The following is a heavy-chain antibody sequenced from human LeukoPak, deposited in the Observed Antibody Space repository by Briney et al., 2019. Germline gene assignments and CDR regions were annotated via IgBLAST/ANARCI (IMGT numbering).Heavy chain of an antibody. V-gene: IGHV3-30*02. CDR1: GFTFSSYG. Sequence: GGSLRLSCAASGFTFSSYGMHWVRQAPGKGLEWVAFIRYDGRNKYYPDSVKGRFTISRDNSKNTLYLQMNSLRAEDTAVYYCPKDLEGSGSFNSDYWGQGTLVTVSS. CDR2: IRYDGRNK. J-gene: IGHJ4*02. D-gene: IGHD3-10*01. CDR3: PKDLEGSGSFNSDY.